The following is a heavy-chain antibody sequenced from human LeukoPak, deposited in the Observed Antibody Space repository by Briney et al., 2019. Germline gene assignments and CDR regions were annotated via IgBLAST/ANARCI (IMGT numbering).Heavy chain of an antibody. V-gene: IGHV4-38-2*02. J-gene: IGHJ5*02. CDR1: GYSISRGYY. CDR2: VHHTGST. CDR3: ARDWGFGDSEDWFDP. D-gene: IGHD3-10*01. Sequence: SETLSLTCNVSGYSISRGYYWGWIRQPPVKGLEWIGSVHHTGSTYYNPSLRSRVSISVDKSTNHISLEVTSVTAADTAVYYCARDWGFGDSEDWFDPWGQGTLVTVSS.